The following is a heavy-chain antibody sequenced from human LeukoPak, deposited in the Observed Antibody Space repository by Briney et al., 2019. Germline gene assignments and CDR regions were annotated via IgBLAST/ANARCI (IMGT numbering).Heavy chain of an antibody. V-gene: IGHV1-69*13. D-gene: IGHD3-22*01. CDR3: ARALDSSGYYTVTTSSFDY. Sequence: ASVKVSCKASGGTFSSYAISWVRQAPGQGLECIGGIIPIFGTANYAQKFQGRVTITADESTSTAYIELSSLRSEDTAVYYCARALDSSGYYTVTTSSFDYWGQGTLVTVSS. J-gene: IGHJ4*02. CDR1: GGTFSSYA. CDR2: IIPIFGTA.